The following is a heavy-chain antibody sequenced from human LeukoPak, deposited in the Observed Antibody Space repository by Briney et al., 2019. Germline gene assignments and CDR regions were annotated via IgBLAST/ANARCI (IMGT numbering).Heavy chain of an antibody. CDR3: ARDAPPYDSSTPGGY. Sequence: PGGSLRLSCAASGFTVSSNYMSWVRQAPGKGLEWVAVIWYDGSNKYYADSVKGRFTISRDNSKNTLYLQMNSLRAEDTAVYYCARDAPPYDSSTPGGYWGQGTLVTVSS. J-gene: IGHJ4*02. CDR1: GFTVSSNY. V-gene: IGHV3-33*08. D-gene: IGHD3-3*01. CDR2: IWYDGSNK.